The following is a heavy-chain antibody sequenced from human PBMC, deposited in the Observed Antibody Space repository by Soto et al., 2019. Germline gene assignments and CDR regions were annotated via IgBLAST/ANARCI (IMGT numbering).Heavy chain of an antibody. CDR2: IHSSGST. Sequence: QVQLQQWGGGLLKPSETLSLTCGLHRGSFSYFHWSWIRQPPGKGLEWIGEIHSSGSTNYNPSLRSRFTMSIDTSAMQFSLTLYSVTAADTAFYYCARGGGNPASTNDFWGQGALVTVSS. J-gene: IGHJ4*02. CDR3: ARGGGNPASTNDF. D-gene: IGHD3-16*01. CDR1: RGSFSYFH. V-gene: IGHV4-34*01.